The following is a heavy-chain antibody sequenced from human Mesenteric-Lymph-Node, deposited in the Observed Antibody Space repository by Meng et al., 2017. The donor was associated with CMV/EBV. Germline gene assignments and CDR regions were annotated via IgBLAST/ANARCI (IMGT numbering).Heavy chain of an antibody. V-gene: IGHV3-21*01. CDR3: VRDHNLMYFFDTSGHYP. CDR1: GFIFNSCN. CDR2: ISDSSTYI. Sequence: GGSLRLSCTASGFIFNSCNMNWVRQAPGKGLEWVSSISDSSTYISYAKSVKGRFTISRDDARNTLHLQMDSLRIEDSAVYYCVRDHNLMYFFDTSGHYPWGRGTLVTVSS. J-gene: IGHJ5*02. D-gene: IGHD3-22*01.